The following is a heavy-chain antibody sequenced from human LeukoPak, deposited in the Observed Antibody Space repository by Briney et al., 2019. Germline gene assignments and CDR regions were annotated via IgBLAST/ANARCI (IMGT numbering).Heavy chain of an antibody. D-gene: IGHD3-22*01. CDR1: GGSIGSNY. CDR3: ARTFDTSGYFYYYDN. CDR2: IHKNVGT. J-gene: IGHJ4*02. V-gene: IGHV4-59*01. Sequence: SGTLSLTCTVSGGSIGSNYWSWIRQPPGKGLEWIGYIHKNVGTNYNPSLKSRVTISLDTSKNQFSLKLSSVTAADTAVYYCARTFDTSGYFYYYDNWGQGTLVTVSS.